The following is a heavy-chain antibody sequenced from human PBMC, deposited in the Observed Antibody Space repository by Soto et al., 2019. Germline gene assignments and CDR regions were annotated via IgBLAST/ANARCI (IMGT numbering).Heavy chain of an antibody. Sequence: EVQLVESGGGLVEPGGYLRLSCAASGFTFGSHSMNWVRQAPGKGLEWVSCISSTGDYRYYADSVRGRFTISRDNAKNLVHLEINGLRAEDTALYYCARVGAGWLKSAEFDSWGQGTLVTVSS. CDR1: GFTFGSHS. D-gene: IGHD5-12*01. J-gene: IGHJ4*02. CDR3: ARVGAGWLKSAEFDS. CDR2: ISSTGDYR. V-gene: IGHV3-21*01.